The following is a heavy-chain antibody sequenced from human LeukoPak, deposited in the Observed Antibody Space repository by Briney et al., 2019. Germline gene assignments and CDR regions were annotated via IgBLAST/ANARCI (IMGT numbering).Heavy chain of an antibody. CDR1: GFTFSSYA. CDR3: ARIYCGGDCLDAAPLSDAFDI. J-gene: IGHJ3*02. V-gene: IGHV3-33*08. D-gene: IGHD2-21*02. Sequence: SGGSLRLSCAASGFTFSSYAMHWVRQAPGKGLEWVAVIWYDGTKKYYGDSVKGRFTTSRDNSKNTLYLQMNSLRAEDTAVYYCARIYCGGDCLDAAPLSDAFDIWGQGTMVTVSS. CDR2: IWYDGTKK.